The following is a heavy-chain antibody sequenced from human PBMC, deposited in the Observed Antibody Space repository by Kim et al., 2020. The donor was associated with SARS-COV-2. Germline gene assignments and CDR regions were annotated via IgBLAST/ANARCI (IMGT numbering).Heavy chain of an antibody. V-gene: IGHV4-34*01. D-gene: IGHD6-19*01. CDR1: GGSFSGYY. J-gene: IGHJ6*02. CDR3: ASSEGGSGRGMDV. Sequence: SETLSLTCAVYGGSFSGYYWSWIRQPPGKGLEWIGEIKHSGSTNYNPALKSRVTISVDTSKNQFSLKLSSVTAADTAVYYCASSEGGSGRGMDVWGQGTTVTVSS. CDR2: IKHSGST.